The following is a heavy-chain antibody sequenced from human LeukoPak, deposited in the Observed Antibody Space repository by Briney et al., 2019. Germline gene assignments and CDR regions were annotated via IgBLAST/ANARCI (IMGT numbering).Heavy chain of an antibody. J-gene: IGHJ2*01. Sequence: SETLSLTCTVSGGSISSYYWSWIRQPPGKGLEWIGYIYYSGSTNYNPSLKSRVTISVDTSKNQFSLKLSSVTAADTAVYYCARDFYGSGSHRYFDLWGRGTLVTVSS. CDR2: IYYSGST. CDR3: ARDFYGSGSHRYFDL. CDR1: GGSISSYY. D-gene: IGHD3-10*01. V-gene: IGHV4-59*01.